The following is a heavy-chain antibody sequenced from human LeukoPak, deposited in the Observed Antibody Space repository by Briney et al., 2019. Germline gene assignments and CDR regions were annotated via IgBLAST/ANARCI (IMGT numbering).Heavy chain of an antibody. J-gene: IGHJ5*02. V-gene: IGHV5-51*01. CDR1: GYSFTSYW. D-gene: IGHD1-1*01. CDR2: IYPGDSDI. Sequence: MHGESLKISCKGSGYSFTSYWLGRVRQMPGKGLEWMGIIYPGDSDIRYSPSFQGQVTISADKSISTAYLQWSSLKASDTAMYYCARTGTYHVCDPWGQGTLVTVSS. CDR3: ARTGTYHVCDP.